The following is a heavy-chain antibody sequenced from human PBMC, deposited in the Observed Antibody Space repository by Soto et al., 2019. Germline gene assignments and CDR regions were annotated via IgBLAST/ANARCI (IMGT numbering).Heavy chain of an antibody. CDR1: GYPFTSYA. CDR2: ISAYNGNT. Sequence: QFQLVQSGAELKKPGASVKVSFKASGYPFTSYAISWVPQAPGQGFEWMGWISAYNGNTNYAQKLQGRVTMTTDTTTSTAYMELRSLRADDTAVYYCARDSPPPREWGQGTLVTVSS. CDR3: ARDSPPPRE. V-gene: IGHV1-18*01. J-gene: IGHJ4*02.